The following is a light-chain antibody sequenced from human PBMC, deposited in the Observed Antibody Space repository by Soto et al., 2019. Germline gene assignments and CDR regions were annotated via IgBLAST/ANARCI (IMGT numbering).Light chain of an antibody. J-gene: IGLJ2*01. V-gene: IGLV2-14*01. Sequence: QSALTQPASVSGSPGQSITISCTGSSSDVGGYNYVSWYQQHPGKAPKLMIYEVSNRPTGISNRFSGSKSVNTASLTLSGLQAEDEAEYYFSSYTNSSTLVFGGGTKHTVL. CDR2: EVS. CDR1: SSDVGGYNY. CDR3: SSYTNSSTLV.